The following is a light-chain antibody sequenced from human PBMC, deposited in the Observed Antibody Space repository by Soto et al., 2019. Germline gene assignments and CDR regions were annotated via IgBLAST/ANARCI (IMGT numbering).Light chain of an antibody. CDR2: DAS. CDR3: QQYSIWRT. Sequence: EVVLTQSPATLSLSPGERATLSCTASQSIITYLTWYQHKPGQAPRLLIYDASRRAPGIPARFSGSGSGTDFTLTISSLEPEDFAVYYCQQYSIWRTFGQGTKVDIK. J-gene: IGKJ1*01. V-gene: IGKV3-11*01. CDR1: QSIITY.